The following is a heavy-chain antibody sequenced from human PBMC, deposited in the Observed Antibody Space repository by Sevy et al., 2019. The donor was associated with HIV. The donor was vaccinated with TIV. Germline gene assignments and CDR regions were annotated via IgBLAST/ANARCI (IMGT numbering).Heavy chain of an antibody. D-gene: IGHD3-16*01. CDR1: GGSISSYY. J-gene: IGHJ6*04. Sequence: SETLSLTCTVSGGSISSYYWSWIRQPPGKGLEWIGYIYYSGSTNYNPSLKSRVTISVDTSKNQFSLKLSTVTAADTAVYYCARDRGAWGVWGKGTTVTVSS. CDR3: ARDRGAWGV. V-gene: IGHV4-59*01. CDR2: IYYSGST.